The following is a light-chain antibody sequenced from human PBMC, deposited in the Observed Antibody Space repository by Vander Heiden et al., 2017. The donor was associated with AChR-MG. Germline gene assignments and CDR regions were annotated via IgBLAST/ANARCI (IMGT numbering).Light chain of an antibody. CDR2: AAS. J-gene: IGKJ1*01. CDR3: QQSYSTPGT. CDR1: QSIRSY. V-gene: IGKV1-39*01. Sequence: DIQMTQSPSSLSPSVGDRVTITCRASQSIRSYLNWYQQKPGKAPKLLIYAASSLQSGVPSRFSGSGSGTDFTLTISSLQPEDFATYYCQQSYSTPGTFGQGTKVEIK.